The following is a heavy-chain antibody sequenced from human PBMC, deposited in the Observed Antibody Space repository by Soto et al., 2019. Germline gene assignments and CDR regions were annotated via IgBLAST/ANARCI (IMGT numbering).Heavy chain of an antibody. CDR1: GGTFSSYA. D-gene: IGHD2-15*01. Sequence: QVQLVQSGAEVKKPGSSVKVSCKASGGTFSSYAISWVRQAPGQGLEWMGGIIPIFGTANYAQKFQGRVTITADKSTSKASMELSSLRSEDTAVYYCATNPYCSGGSCYWFDPWGQGTLVTVSS. J-gene: IGHJ5*02. CDR2: IIPIFGTA. V-gene: IGHV1-69*14. CDR3: ATNPYCSGGSCYWFDP.